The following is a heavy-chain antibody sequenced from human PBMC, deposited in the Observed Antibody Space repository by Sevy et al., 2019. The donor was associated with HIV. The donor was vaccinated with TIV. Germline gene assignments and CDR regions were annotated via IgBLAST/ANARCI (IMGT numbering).Heavy chain of an antibody. J-gene: IGHJ4*02. CDR3: ASPLDYYDSPSAY. Sequence: GGSLRLSCAASGFTFSYYSMNWVRQAPGKGLEWVSSISSSSSYIYYADSVKGRFTISRDNANSLYLQMNSLRAEDTAVYYCASPLDYYDSPSAYWGQGTLVTVSS. D-gene: IGHD3-22*01. CDR2: ISSSSSYI. CDR1: GFTFSYYS. V-gene: IGHV3-21*01.